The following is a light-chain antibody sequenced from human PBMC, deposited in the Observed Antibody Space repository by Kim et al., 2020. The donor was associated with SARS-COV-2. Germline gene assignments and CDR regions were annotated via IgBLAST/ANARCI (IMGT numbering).Light chain of an antibody. J-gene: IGLJ2*01. Sequence: SYELTQPPSVSVSPGQTASITCSGAKLENEYTYWYQQRPGQSPVLVIYQDTKRPSGIPERFSGSNSGNTATLTISGTQPMDEGDYYCQAWDSISVIFGGGTKVTVL. V-gene: IGLV3-1*01. CDR1: KLENEY. CDR2: QDT. CDR3: QAWDSISVI.